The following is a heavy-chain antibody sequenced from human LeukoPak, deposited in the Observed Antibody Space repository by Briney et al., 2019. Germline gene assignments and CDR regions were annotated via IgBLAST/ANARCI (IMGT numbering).Heavy chain of an antibody. CDR3: ARGLNVLEWLGLFDN. J-gene: IGHJ4*02. Sequence: SETLSLTCTVSGVSITSGDYYWTRIRQPPGKGLEWIGYIYYSGSTYYNPSLKSRVTISVDTSKNQFSLKLNSVTAADTAVYYCARGLNVLEWLGLFDNWGQGTLVTVSS. D-gene: IGHD3-3*01. V-gene: IGHV4-30-4*08. CDR1: GVSITSGDYY. CDR2: IYYSGST.